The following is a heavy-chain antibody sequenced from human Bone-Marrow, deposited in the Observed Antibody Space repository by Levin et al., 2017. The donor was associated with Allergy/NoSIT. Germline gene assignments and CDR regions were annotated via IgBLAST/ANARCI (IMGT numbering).Heavy chain of an antibody. CDR3: ARGSAWGNPSYYDSGNYWSAAFDI. Sequence: PSETLSLTCVVSGASITTSNWWIWVRQTPGQGLEWLGEIYHTGSANHNPSLKSRLTMSIDKSKNDFSLNLTSVTAADTAVYFCARGSAWGNPSYYDSGNYWSAAFDIWGHGTAVTVSS. CDR1: GASITTSNW. CDR2: IYHTGSA. J-gene: IGHJ3*02. D-gene: IGHD3-10*01. V-gene: IGHV4/OR15-8*01.